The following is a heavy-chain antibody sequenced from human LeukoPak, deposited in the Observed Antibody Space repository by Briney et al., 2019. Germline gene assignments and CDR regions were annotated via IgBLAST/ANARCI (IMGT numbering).Heavy chain of an antibody. D-gene: IGHD2-15*01. CDR3: AGSSDRYGMDV. Sequence: PGGSLRLSCAASGFTFNSYWMHWVRQAPGKGLVWVSRINSDGSSTSYADSVKGRFTISRDNAKNSLYLQMNSLRAEDTAVYFCAGSSDRYGMDVWGQGTMVTVSS. CDR2: INSDGSST. V-gene: IGHV3-74*01. J-gene: IGHJ6*02. CDR1: GFTFNSYW.